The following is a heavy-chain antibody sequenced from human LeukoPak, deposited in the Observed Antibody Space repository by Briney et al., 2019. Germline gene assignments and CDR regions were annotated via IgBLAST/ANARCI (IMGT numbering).Heavy chain of an antibody. CDR1: GFSFSDSY. CDR2: ITTSGSTI. J-gene: IGHJ3*02. Sequence: GGSLRLSCAASGFSFSDSYMSWIRQAPAKGLEWVSYITTSGSTIYYADSVKGRFTISRDNAKNSLYLQMSSLRVEDTAVYYSAREFGEGAFDIRGQGTMATVSS. V-gene: IGHV3-11*01. CDR3: AREFGEGAFDI. D-gene: IGHD3-10*01.